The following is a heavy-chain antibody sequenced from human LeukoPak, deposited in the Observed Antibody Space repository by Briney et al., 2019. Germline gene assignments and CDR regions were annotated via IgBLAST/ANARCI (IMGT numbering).Heavy chain of an antibody. Sequence: PETLSLTCTVSGYSISSGYYWGWIRQPPGKGLEWIGSIYHSGSTYYNPSLKSRVTISVDTSKNQFSLKLSSVAAADTAVYYCARADYSSTWSHDYYYMDVWGKGTTVTVSS. CDR3: ARADYSSTWSHDYYYMDV. J-gene: IGHJ6*03. V-gene: IGHV4-38-2*02. CDR1: GYSISSGYY. CDR2: IYHSGST. D-gene: IGHD6-13*01.